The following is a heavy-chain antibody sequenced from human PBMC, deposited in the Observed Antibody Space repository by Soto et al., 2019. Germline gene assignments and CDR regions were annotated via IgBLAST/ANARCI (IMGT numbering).Heavy chain of an antibody. D-gene: IGHD3-10*01. CDR2: ISYDGSNK. CDR3: AKDRRYYYGPGDAFDI. CDR1: GFTFSSYG. V-gene: IGHV3-30*18. J-gene: IGHJ3*02. Sequence: GGSLRLSCAASGFTFSSYGMHWVRQAPGKGLEWVAVISYDGSNKYYADSVKGRFTISRDNSKNTLCLQMNSLRAEDTAVYYCAKDRRYYYGPGDAFDIWGQGTMVTVSS.